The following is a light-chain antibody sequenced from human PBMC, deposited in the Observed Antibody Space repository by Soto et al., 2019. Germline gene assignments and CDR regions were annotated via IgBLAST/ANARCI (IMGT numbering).Light chain of an antibody. Sequence: EIVLTQSPGTLSLSPGERATLSCRASHTITSSLAWYQQKPGQPPRLLIYAASTRATDVPARFSGGGSETEFTLTISSLQSEDFAVYFCQQYNIWPLWTFGQGTKVDIK. CDR2: AAS. J-gene: IGKJ1*01. V-gene: IGKV3-15*01. CDR1: HTITSS. CDR3: QQYNIWPLWT.